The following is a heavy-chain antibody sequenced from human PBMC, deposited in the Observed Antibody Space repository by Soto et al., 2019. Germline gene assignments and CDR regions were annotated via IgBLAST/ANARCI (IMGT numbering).Heavy chain of an antibody. CDR1: RFTFSNYA. D-gene: IGHD2-2*01. Sequence: QVQLVEFGGGVVQPGRSLRLSCAASRFTFSNYAMHWVRQAPGKGLQWVALISFDGSTKYYADSVKGRFTISRDNSKNTLYLQMTSLRAEDTAVYYCARSPGYCSSTRCYGRDFAMDVWGQGITVTVS. V-gene: IGHV3-30-3*01. CDR3: ARSPGYCSSTRCYGRDFAMDV. CDR2: ISFDGSTK. J-gene: IGHJ6*02.